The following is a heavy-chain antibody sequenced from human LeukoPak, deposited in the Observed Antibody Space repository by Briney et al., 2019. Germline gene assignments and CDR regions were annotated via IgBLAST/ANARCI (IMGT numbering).Heavy chain of an antibody. V-gene: IGHV3-7*01. CDR1: GFTFSSYW. CDR3: ARGRGFDY. CDR2: IKQVGGEK. Sequence: GGSLRLSCAASGFTFSSYWMSWVRQAPGKGLEWVANIKQVGGEKYYVDSVKGRFTISRDSAKNSLYLQMNSLRAEDTAMYYCARGRGFDYWGQGTLVSVSS. J-gene: IGHJ4*02.